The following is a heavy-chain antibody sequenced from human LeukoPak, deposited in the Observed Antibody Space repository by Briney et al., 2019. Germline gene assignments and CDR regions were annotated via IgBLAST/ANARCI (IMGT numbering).Heavy chain of an antibody. CDR3: ARGDYDILTGYYPGFDP. V-gene: IGHV5-51*01. Sequence: GESLKISCKGSGYSLTSYWIGWVRQMPGKGLEWMGIIYPGDSDTRYSPSFQGQVTISADKSISTAYLQWSSLKASDTAMYYCARGDYDILTGYYPGFDPWGQGTLVTVSS. CDR1: GYSLTSYW. J-gene: IGHJ5*02. CDR2: IYPGDSDT. D-gene: IGHD3-9*01.